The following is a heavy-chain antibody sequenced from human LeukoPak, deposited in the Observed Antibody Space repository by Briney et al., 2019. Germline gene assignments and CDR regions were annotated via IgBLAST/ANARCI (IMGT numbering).Heavy chain of an antibody. V-gene: IGHV3-30*02. D-gene: IGHD5-24*01. CDR3: AKDEEMATTVDY. J-gene: IGHJ4*02. Sequence: PGGSLRLSCAASGFTFSSYGMHWVRQAPGKGLEWAAFIRYDGSNKYYADSVKGRFTISRDNSKNTLYLQMNSLRAEDTAVYYCAKDEEMATTVDYWGQGTLVTVSS. CDR2: IRYDGSNK. CDR1: GFTFSSYG.